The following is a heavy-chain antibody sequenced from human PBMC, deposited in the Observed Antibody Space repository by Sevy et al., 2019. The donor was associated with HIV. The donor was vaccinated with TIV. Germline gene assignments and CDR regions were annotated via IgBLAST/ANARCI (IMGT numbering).Heavy chain of an antibody. CDR2: INSDGSST. CDR1: GFTFSSYW. V-gene: IGHV3-74*01. CDR3: AREYSGTYYYFDY. Sequence: GSLRLSCAASGFTFSSYWMHWVRQAPGKGLVWVSRINSDGSSTNYADSVKGRFTISRDNAKNTLYLQMNSLRAEDTAVYYCAREYSGTYYYFDYWGQGTLVTVSS. J-gene: IGHJ4*02. D-gene: IGHD1-26*01.